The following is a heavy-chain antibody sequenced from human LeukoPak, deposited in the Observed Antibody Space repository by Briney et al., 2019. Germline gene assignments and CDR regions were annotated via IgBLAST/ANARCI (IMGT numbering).Heavy chain of an antibody. Sequence: PGGSLRLSCAASGFTFSMYWMHWVRQAPGKGLVWVSRINGDGSTTTYADSVKGRFTISRDNSKNTLYLQMNSLRAEDTAVYYCAKDLAGSGSYSFDYWGQGTLVTVSS. CDR2: INGDGSTT. V-gene: IGHV3-74*01. CDR1: GFTFSMYW. CDR3: AKDLAGSGSYSFDY. J-gene: IGHJ4*02. D-gene: IGHD1-26*01.